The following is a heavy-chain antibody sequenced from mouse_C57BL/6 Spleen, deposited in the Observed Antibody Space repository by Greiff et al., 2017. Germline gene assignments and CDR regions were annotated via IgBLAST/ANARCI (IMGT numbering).Heavy chain of an antibody. V-gene: IGHV1-82*01. CDR1: GYAFSSSW. CDR3: AREDYGSSYEGFAY. J-gene: IGHJ3*01. D-gene: IGHD1-1*01. CDR2: IYPGDGDT. Sequence: VQLQQSGPELVKPGASVKISCKASGYAFSSSWMNWVTQRPCKGLEWIGRIYPGDGDTNYNGKFKGKATLTADKSSRTAYMQLSSLTSEDSAVYFCAREDYGSSYEGFAYGGQGTLVTVSA.